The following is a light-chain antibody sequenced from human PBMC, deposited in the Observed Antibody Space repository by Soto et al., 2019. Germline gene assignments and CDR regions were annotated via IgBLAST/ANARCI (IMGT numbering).Light chain of an antibody. CDR3: QQYMSSVT. V-gene: IGKV3-20*01. CDR1: QSVDTTF. CDR2: GAS. J-gene: IGKJ1*01. Sequence: EIVLTQSPGSLSLSPGQRATLSCRASQSVDTTFFAWYQKKPRQAPILLIYGASKRATGIPNRFSGSGSGTDFTLIISRLEPEDFAVYYCQQYMSSVTFGQGTKVEIK.